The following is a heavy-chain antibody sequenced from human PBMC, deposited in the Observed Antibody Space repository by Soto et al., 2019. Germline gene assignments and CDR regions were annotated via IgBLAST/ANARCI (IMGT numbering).Heavy chain of an antibody. V-gene: IGHV1-2*04. CDR1: GYTFTGYY. CDR3: ARGGTYYDSSGYYPLYPPKELDY. Sequence: QVQLVQSGAEVKKPGASVKVSCKASGYTFTGYYMHWVRQAPGQGLEWMGWINPNSGGTNYAQKFQGWVTMTRDTSISTAYMELSRLRSDDTAVYYCARGGTYYDSSGYYPLYPPKELDYWGQGSLVTVSS. J-gene: IGHJ4*02. CDR2: INPNSGGT. D-gene: IGHD3-22*01.